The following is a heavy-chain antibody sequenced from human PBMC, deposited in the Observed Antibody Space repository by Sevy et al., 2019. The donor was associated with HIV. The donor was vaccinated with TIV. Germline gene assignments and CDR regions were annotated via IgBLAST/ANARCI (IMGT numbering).Heavy chain of an antibody. CDR2: ISSSGSTI. J-gene: IGHJ4*02. Sequence: GRSLRLSCAASGFTFSDYYMSWIRQAPGKGLEWVSYISSSGSTIYYANSVTGRFTISRDNAKNSLYLQMNSLRAEDTAVYYCARDWDDYGDYDYWGQGTLVTVSS. CDR1: GFTFSDYY. CDR3: ARDWDDYGDYDY. D-gene: IGHD4-17*01. V-gene: IGHV3-11*01.